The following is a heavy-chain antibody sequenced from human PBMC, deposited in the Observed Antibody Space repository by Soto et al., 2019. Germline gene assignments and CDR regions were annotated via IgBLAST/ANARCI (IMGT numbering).Heavy chain of an antibody. Sequence: PSETLSLTCTVSGGSISSGGYYWSWIRQHPGKGLEWIGYIYYSGITYYNPSLKSPVTISVDTSKNQFSLKLSSVTAADTAVYYCARGRIAAAHYFFDPWGQGTLVTVSS. V-gene: IGHV4-31*01. D-gene: IGHD6-13*01. CDR2: IYYSGIT. J-gene: IGHJ5*02. CDR3: ARGRIAAAHYFFDP. CDR1: GGSISSGGYY.